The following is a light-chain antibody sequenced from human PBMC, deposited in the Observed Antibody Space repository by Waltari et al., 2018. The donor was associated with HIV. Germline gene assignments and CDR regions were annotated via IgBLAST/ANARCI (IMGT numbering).Light chain of an antibody. CDR3: QQRSIWPPLT. CDR2: DAT. CDR1: QSISSY. Sequence: EFVLTQSPATLSLSPGERATLSCRASQSISSYLAWYQQKSGQPPRLLIDDATNRANGVPARFSGSGSGTDYTLTISSLEPEDFAVYFCQQRSIWPPLTFGGGTKVEMK. J-gene: IGKJ4*01. V-gene: IGKV3-11*01.